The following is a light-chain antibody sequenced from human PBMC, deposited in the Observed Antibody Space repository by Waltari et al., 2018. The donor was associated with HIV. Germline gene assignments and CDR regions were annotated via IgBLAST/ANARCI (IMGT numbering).Light chain of an antibody. J-gene: IGLJ2*01. CDR1: TSNIGSTA. V-gene: IGLV1-44*01. CDR2: TNN. Sequence: QSVLTQPPSTSGTPGQRVTISCSGSTSNIGSTADDWYQQLPGTAPKLVIYTNNQRMPGVPDRFTGSKSGTSASLAISGLQSEDEAHYYCAVWDDSLNGNVIFGGGTKLTVL. CDR3: AVWDDSLNGNVI.